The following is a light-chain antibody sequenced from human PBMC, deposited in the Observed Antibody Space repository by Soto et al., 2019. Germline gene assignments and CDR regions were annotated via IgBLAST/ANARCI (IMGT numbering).Light chain of an antibody. Sequence: DIQMTQSPSSVSASVGDRVTITCRASQAIRTWLAGYQQRPGKAPRLLIYAASNLQSGVPSRFRGSGSGTDFTLTIRGLEPEVFATYYWQQAHSCPHTFGQGTKLEI. V-gene: IGKV1-12*01. CDR2: AAS. CDR3: QQAHSCPHT. J-gene: IGKJ2*01. CDR1: QAIRTW.